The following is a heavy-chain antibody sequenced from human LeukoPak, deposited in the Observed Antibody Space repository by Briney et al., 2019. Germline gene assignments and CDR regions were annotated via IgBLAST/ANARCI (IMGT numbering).Heavy chain of an antibody. D-gene: IGHD3-10*01. CDR2: IYPGDSDT. V-gene: IGHV5-51*01. CDR3: ARARSGLLWFGESPDY. CDR1: GYSFTSYW. J-gene: IGHJ4*02. Sequence: GESLKISCKGSGYSFTSYWIGWVRQMPGKGLEWMGIIYPGDSDTRYSPSFQGQVTISADKSISTASLQWSSLKASDTAMYYCARARSGLLWFGESPDYWGQGTLVTVSS.